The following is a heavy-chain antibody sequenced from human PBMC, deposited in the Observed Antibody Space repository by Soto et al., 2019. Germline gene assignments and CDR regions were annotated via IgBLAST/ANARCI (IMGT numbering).Heavy chain of an antibody. Sequence: GESLKISCAASGFTFSSYAMHWVHQAPGKGLEWVAVISYDGSNKYYADSVKGRFTISRDNSKNTLYLQMNSLRAEDTAVYYCARVRGKRWHYTGFDYWGQGTLVTVSS. CDR1: GFTFSSYA. J-gene: IGHJ4*02. D-gene: IGHD3-16*01. CDR2: ISYDGSNK. V-gene: IGHV3-30-3*01. CDR3: ARVRGKRWHYTGFDY.